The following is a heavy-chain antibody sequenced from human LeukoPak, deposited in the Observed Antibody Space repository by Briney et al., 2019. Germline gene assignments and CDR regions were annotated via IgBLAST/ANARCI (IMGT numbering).Heavy chain of an antibody. CDR2: INTDGIGT. CDR3: ARDRIEYSYGPGLDY. D-gene: IGHD5-18*01. J-gene: IGHJ4*02. Sequence: PGGSLRLSCAASGYTFSSYWMHWVRQAPGKGLVWVSRINTDGIGTSYADSVKGRFTISRDNTKNTLYLQMNSLRAEDTAVYYCARDRIEYSYGPGLDYWGQGTLVTVSS. V-gene: IGHV3-74*01. CDR1: GYTFSSYW.